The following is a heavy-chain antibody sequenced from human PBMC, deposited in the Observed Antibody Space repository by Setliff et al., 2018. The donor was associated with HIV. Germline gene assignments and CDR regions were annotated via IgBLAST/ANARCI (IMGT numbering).Heavy chain of an antibody. CDR2: IKQDGSKA. J-gene: IGHJ3*02. Sequence: TFNNYAMIWVRQAPGKGLEWVADIKQDGSKAYYMDSVKGRFTISRDNPKNSLYLQMTSLRAEDTAVYYCARDDSNGNTDAFDIWGQGTTVTVSS. CDR3: ARDDSNGNTDAFDI. V-gene: IGHV3-7*04. CDR1: TFNNYA. D-gene: IGHD5-18*01.